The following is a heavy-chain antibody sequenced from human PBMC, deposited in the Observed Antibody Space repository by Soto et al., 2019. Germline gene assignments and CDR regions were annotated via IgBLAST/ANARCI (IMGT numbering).Heavy chain of an antibody. CDR3: AKDRPEGSGTSFDY. J-gene: IGHJ4*02. V-gene: IGHV3-30*18. CDR2: ISYDGSNK. Sequence: QVQLVESGGGVVQPGRSLRLSCAASGFTFSSYGMHWVRQAPGKGLEWVAVISYDGSNKSYADSVKGRFTISRDNSKNTLYLQMNSLRAEDTAVYYCAKDRPEGSGTSFDYWGQGTLVTVSS. D-gene: IGHD3-10*01. CDR1: GFTFSSYG.